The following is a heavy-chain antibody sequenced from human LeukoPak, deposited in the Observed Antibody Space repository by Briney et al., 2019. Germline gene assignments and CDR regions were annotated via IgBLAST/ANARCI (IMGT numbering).Heavy chain of an antibody. D-gene: IGHD2-15*01. CDR2: ISAYNGNT. CDR3: ARAAVVVVAGNWFDP. J-gene: IGHJ5*02. V-gene: IGHV1-18*01. Sequence: ASVKVSCKASGYTFTSYGISWVRQAPGQGPEWMGWISAYNGNTNYAQKLQGRVTMTTDTSTSTAYMELRSLRSDDTAVYYCARAAVVVVAGNWFDPWGQGTLVTVSS. CDR1: GYTFTSYG.